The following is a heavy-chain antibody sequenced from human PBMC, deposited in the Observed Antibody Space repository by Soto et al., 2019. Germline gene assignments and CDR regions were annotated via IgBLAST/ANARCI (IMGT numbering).Heavy chain of an antibody. CDR2: LIPIFGTA. CDR1: GGTFSSYA. V-gene: IGHV1-69*13. J-gene: IGHJ6*02. D-gene: IGHD4-17*01. CDR3: ARESYGQADYYYGMDV. Sequence: SVKVSCKASGGTFSSYAISWVRQATGQGLEWMGGLIPIFGTANYAQKFQGRVTITADESTITAYMELSSLRSEDTAVYYCARESYGQADYYYGMDVWGQGTTVTAP.